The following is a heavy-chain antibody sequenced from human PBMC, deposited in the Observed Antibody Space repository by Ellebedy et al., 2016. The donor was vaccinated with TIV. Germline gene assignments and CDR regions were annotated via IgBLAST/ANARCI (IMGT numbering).Heavy chain of an antibody. CDR2: FDPEDDET. CDR1: GYTLSELS. J-gene: IGHJ6*02. D-gene: IGHD6-13*01. CDR3: ARTLSRRHLVSYGMDV. V-gene: IGHV1-24*01. Sequence: ASVKVSCKVSGYTLSELSMHWVRQAPGKGLEWMGGFDPEDDETIYAQKFQGRVTMTEDTSTDTAYMELSGLRSEDTAVYYCARTLSRRHLVSYGMDVWGQGTTVTVAS.